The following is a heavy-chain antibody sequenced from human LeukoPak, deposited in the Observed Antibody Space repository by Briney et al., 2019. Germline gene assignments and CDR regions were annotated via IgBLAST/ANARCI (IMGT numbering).Heavy chain of an antibody. CDR1: GGTFSSYA. Sequence: ASVKVSCKASGGTFSSYAISWVRQAPGQGLEWMGRIIPILGTANYAQKFQGRVTITTDESTSTAYMELSSLRSEDTAVYYCARDLLKRTTGTTYVWEFDYWGQGTLVTVSS. D-gene: IGHD1-1*01. CDR3: ARDLLKRTTGTTYVWEFDY. J-gene: IGHJ4*02. CDR2: IIPILGTA. V-gene: IGHV1-69*11.